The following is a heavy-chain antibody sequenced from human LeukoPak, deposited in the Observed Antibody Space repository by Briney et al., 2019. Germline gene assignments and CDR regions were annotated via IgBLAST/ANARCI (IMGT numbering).Heavy chain of an antibody. J-gene: IGHJ2*01. CDR2: ISSSRSYI. CDR1: RFTFSSYS. D-gene: IGHD3-22*01. V-gene: IGHV3-21*01. CDR3: ASLFPDSSGYWWYFDL. Sequence: GGSLRLSCAASRFTFSSYSMNWVRQAPGKGLEWVSAISSSRSYIYYADSVKGRFTISRDNAKNSLYLQMNSLRAEDTAVYYCASLFPDSSGYWWYFDLWGRGTLVTVSS.